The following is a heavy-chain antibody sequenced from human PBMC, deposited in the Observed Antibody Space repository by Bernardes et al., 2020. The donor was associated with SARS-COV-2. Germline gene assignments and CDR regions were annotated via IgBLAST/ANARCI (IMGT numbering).Heavy chain of an antibody. D-gene: IGHD3-3*01. V-gene: IGHV4-34*01. CDR3: ARGASFGFLSAYSFGRGGPFDP. CDR1: GGSFSSHY. CDR2: INYSGSS. Sequence: ETLSLTCAVYGGSFSSHYWAWIRQPPGRGLEWVGEINYSGSSTYNPSLKSRVTLSVDTSKMQFSLKLTSVNAADMAVYYCARGASFGFLSAYSFGRGGPFDPWGQGVLVTVAS. J-gene: IGHJ5*02.